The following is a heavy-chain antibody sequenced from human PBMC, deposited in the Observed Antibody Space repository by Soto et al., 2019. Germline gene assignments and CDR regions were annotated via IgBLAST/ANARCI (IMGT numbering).Heavy chain of an antibody. CDR1: GDSINSGSHY. J-gene: IGHJ4*02. CDR3: ARPILGYSMYGY. Sequence: KTSETLSLTCTVSGDSINSGSHYWGWIRQPPGKGLEWIGNIYSTGSTYYNPSLKSRVTISVDTSKNEFSLKLSSVTAADTAVYYCARPILGYSMYGYWGQGTLVTVSS. D-gene: IGHD2-15*01. CDR2: IYSTGST. V-gene: IGHV4-39*01.